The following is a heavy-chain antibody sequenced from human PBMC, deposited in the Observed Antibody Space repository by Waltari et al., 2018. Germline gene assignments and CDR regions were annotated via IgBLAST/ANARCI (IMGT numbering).Heavy chain of an antibody. D-gene: IGHD2-21*02. CDR2: IYSGGST. V-gene: IGHV3-23*03. CDR1: GFTFSSYA. J-gene: IGHJ4*02. Sequence: EVQLLESGGGLVQPGGSLRLSCAASGFTFSSYAMSWVRQAPGKGLEWVSVIYSGGSTYYADSVKGRFTISRDNSKNTLYLQMNSLRAEDTAVYYCAKVDGGNSNYFDYWGQGTLVTVSS. CDR3: AKVDGGNSNYFDY.